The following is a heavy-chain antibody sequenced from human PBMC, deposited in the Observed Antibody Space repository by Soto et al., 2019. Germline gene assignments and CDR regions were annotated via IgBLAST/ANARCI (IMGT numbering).Heavy chain of an antibody. V-gene: IGHV4-61*01. D-gene: IGHD6-19*01. CDR2: IYYSGST. Sequence: QVQLQESGPGLVKPSETLSLTCTVSGGSVSSGSYYWSWIRQPPGKGLEWIGYIYYSGSTNYNPSLTSRVTISVDTSQTQSSLKLSSVTAADTAVYYCARGIEGWYQGRYYYGMDVWGHGTTVTVSS. J-gene: IGHJ6*02. CDR3: ARGIEGWYQGRYYYGMDV. CDR1: GGSVSSGSYY.